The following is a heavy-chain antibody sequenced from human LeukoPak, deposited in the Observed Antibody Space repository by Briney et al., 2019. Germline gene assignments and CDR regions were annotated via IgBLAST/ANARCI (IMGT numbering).Heavy chain of an antibody. CDR2: ISYDGSNK. CDR3: ARSPDSESITIFGVVTSRDAFDI. CDR1: GFTFSSYA. Sequence: GGSLRLSCAASGFTFSSYAMHWVRQAPGKGLEWVAVISYDGSNKYYADSVKGRFTISRDNSKNTLYLQMNSLRAEDTAVYYCARSPDSESITIFGVVTSRDAFDIWGQGTMVTVSS. V-gene: IGHV3-30*04. D-gene: IGHD3-3*01. J-gene: IGHJ3*02.